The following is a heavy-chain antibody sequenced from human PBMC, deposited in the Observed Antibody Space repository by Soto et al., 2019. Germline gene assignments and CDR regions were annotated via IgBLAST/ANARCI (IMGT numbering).Heavy chain of an antibody. V-gene: IGHV4-4*02. D-gene: IGHD1-26*01. J-gene: IGHJ4*02. CDR3: ARGSGSYSRFDY. CDR1: GGSISSSNW. CDR2: IYHSGST. Sequence: QVQLQESGPGLVKPSGTLSLTCAVSGGSISSSNWWSWVRQPPGKGLEWIGEIYHSGSTNYNPSLKSRVTISGDKSKNPFSLKLSSVTAAGTAVYYCARGSGSYSRFDYWGQGTLVTVSS.